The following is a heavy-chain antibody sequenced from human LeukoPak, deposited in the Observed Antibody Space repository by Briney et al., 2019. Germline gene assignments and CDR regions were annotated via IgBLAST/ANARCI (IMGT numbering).Heavy chain of an antibody. D-gene: IGHD1-26*01. J-gene: IGHJ5*02. Sequence: SVKVSCTSSGGTFNTHIFNWVRQAPGQGLEWMGRITPIIGTTKYAQRFQGRVTITADTSTSTAYLELRGLTYDDSAVYYCTRVTLRGSKYNWIDPWGQGTHVSVSS. CDR1: GGTFNTHI. CDR2: ITPIIGTT. V-gene: IGHV1-69*08. CDR3: TRVTLRGSKYNWIDP.